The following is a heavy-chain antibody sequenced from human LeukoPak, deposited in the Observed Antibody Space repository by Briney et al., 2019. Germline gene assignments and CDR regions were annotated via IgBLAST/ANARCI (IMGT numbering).Heavy chain of an antibody. CDR2: IIPIFGTA. D-gene: IGHD5-18*01. V-gene: IGHV1-69*13. J-gene: IGHJ3*02. Sequence: SVKVSCKASGGTFSSYAISWVRQAPGQGLEWMGGIIPIFGTANYAQKFQGRVTITADESTSTAYMELSSLRSEDTAVYYCARGQGIQPTDAYDIWGQGTMVTVSS. CDR1: GGTFSSYA. CDR3: ARGQGIQPTDAYDI.